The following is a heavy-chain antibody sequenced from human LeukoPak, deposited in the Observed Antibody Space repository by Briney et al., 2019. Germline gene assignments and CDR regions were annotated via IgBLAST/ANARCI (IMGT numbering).Heavy chain of an antibody. V-gene: IGHV4-39*07. CDR2: IYYSGST. Sequence: SETLSLTCTVSGGSISSSSYSWGWIRQPPGKGLEWIGSIYYSGSTYYNPSLKSRVTISVDTSKNQFSLKLSSVTAADTAVYYCARVRGQPRLYYDILTGYRFDPWGQGTLVTVSS. D-gene: IGHD3-9*01. CDR1: GGSISSSSYS. J-gene: IGHJ5*02. CDR3: ARVRGQPRLYYDILTGYRFDP.